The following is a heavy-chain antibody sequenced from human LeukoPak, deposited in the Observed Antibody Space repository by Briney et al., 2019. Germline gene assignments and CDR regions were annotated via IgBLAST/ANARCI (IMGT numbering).Heavy chain of an antibody. CDR3: ARDSVGASLALGGFQH. J-gene: IGHJ1*01. D-gene: IGHD1-26*01. CDR2: IYSGGST. V-gene: IGHV3-53*01. Sequence: PGGSLRLSCAASGLTVSRNYMSWVRQAPGQGLEWVSIIYSGGSTIYGDSVKGRFTISRDNSKNTLFLHMNSLRAEDTAVYYCARDSVGASLALGGFQHWGQGTLVTVSS. CDR1: GLTVSRNY.